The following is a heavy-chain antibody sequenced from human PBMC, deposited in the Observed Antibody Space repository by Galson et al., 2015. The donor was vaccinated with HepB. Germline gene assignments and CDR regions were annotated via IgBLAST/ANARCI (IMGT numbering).Heavy chain of an antibody. J-gene: IGHJ6*03. Sequence: SLRLSCAASGFTFNDYYMNWVRQAPGKGLEWVSSITSSSTIYYAGSVKGRFTISRDNAKNSLYLQMNSLRAEDTAVYYCARDPKGYYDFWSGYYIHYYYYMDVWGKGTTVTVSS. V-gene: IGHV3-69-1*02. CDR1: GFTFNDYY. CDR2: ITSSSTI. CDR3: ARDPKGYYDFWSGYYIHYYYYMDV. D-gene: IGHD3-3*01.